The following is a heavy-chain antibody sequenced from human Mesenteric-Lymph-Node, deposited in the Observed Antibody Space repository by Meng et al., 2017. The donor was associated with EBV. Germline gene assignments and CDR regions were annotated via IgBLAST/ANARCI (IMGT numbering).Heavy chain of an antibody. CDR2: ISDGGNT. CDR3: ARPARVVVVYDAFDI. CDR1: GGSISSGGYY. Sequence: QVQLQESGPGLVKPSQTLSLTCAVSGGSISSGGYYWSWIRQPPGKGLEWIVYISDGGNTYYNPSLKSRLSISVDTSKNQFSLKLASVTAADTAVYYCARPARVVVVYDAFDIWGHGTVVTVSS. V-gene: IGHV4-30-4*01. J-gene: IGHJ3*02. D-gene: IGHD2-15*01.